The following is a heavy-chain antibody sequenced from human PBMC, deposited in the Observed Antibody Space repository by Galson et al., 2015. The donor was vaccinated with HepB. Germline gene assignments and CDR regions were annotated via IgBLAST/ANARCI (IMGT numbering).Heavy chain of an antibody. CDR2: IIPILGIA. Sequence: SVKVSCKASGGTFSSYAISWVRQAPGQGLEWMGGIIPILGIANYAQKFQGWFTMTRDKSISTAYMELSRLRSDDTAVYYCARGSGWFDPGGQGTLVTVSS. CDR3: ARGSGWFDP. V-gene: IGHV1-69*10. J-gene: IGHJ5*02. CDR1: GGTFSSYA.